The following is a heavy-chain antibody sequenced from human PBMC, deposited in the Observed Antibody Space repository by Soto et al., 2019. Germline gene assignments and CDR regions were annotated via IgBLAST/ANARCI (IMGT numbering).Heavy chain of an antibody. V-gene: IGHV5-51*01. CDR3: AAGYTTGPDAFDI. D-gene: IGHD6-13*01. CDR2: IFPGDSDT. CDR1: GYNFANYW. Sequence: GESLKISCKGSGYNFANYWIAWVRQMPGKGLEWMGMIFPGDSDTKNSPSLQGQITMSVDKSDSSAYLQWRSLKASDTAMYYCAAGYTTGPDAFDIWGQGTMVTVSS. J-gene: IGHJ3*02.